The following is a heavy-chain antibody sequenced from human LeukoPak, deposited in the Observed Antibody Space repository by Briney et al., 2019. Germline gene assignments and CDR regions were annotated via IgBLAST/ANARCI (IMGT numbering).Heavy chain of an antibody. J-gene: IGHJ3*02. D-gene: IGHD2-15*01. CDR2: IYYSGST. Sequence: SETLSLTCTVSGGSISSSSYYWGWIRQPPGKGLEWIGSIYYSGSTYYNPSLKSRVTISADKSKNQFSLKLSSVTAADTAVYYCARYCSGGSCRTWGAFDIWGQGTLVTVSS. CDR3: ARYCSGGSCRTWGAFDI. V-gene: IGHV4-39*07. CDR1: GGSISSSSYY.